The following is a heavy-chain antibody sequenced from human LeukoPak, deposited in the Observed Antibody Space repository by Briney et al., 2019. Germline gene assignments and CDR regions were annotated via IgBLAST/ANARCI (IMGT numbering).Heavy chain of an antibody. CDR1: GGTFSSYA. Sequence: GASVKVSCKASGGTFSSYAISWVRQAPGQGLEWMGRIIPILGIANYAQKFQGRVTITADKSTSTAYMELSSLRSEDTAVCYCARLAVGGDYWGQGTLVTVSS. CDR2: IIPILGIA. D-gene: IGHD6-19*01. V-gene: IGHV1-69*04. J-gene: IGHJ4*02. CDR3: ARLAVGGDY.